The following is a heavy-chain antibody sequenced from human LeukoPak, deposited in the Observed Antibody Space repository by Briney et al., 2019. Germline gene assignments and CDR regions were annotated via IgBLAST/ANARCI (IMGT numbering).Heavy chain of an antibody. CDR1: GYSISTTFY. CDR3: ARDRLYYYGSEYYYYYMDV. V-gene: IGHV4-38-2*02. Sequence: SETLSLTCTVSGYSISTTFYWGWIRQPPGKGLECIGYIFPSGSTNYNPSLKSRVTISVDTSKNQFSLKLSSVTAADTAVYYCARDRLYYYGSEYYYYYMDVWGKGTTVTVSS. D-gene: IGHD3-10*01. CDR2: IFPSGST. J-gene: IGHJ6*03.